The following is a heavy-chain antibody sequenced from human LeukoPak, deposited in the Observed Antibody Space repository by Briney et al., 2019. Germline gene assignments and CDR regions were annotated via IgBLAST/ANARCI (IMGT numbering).Heavy chain of an antibody. Sequence: KPSETLSLTCAVSGGSISSYYWSWIRQPPGKGLEWIGYIYYSGSTNYNPSLKSRVTISLDTSKNQFSLKLSSVTAADTAVYYCAREGISTSWFDPWGQGTLVTVSS. V-gene: IGHV4-59*01. CDR2: IYYSGST. J-gene: IGHJ5*02. CDR1: GGSISSYY. CDR3: AREGISTSWFDP.